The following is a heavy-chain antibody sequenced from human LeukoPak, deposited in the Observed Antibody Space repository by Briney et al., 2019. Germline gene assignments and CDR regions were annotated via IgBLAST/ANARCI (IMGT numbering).Heavy chain of an antibody. V-gene: IGHV3-23*01. Sequence: GRSLRLSCAASGFTFSSYSMSWVRQAPGRGLEWGSAISGSGGSTYYADSVKGRFTISRDNSKNTLYLQMNSLRAEDTAVYYCAKDLRGTAMVPFQHWGQGTLVTVSS. D-gene: IGHD5-18*01. J-gene: IGHJ1*01. CDR1: GFTFSSYS. CDR2: ISGSGGST. CDR3: AKDLRGTAMVPFQH.